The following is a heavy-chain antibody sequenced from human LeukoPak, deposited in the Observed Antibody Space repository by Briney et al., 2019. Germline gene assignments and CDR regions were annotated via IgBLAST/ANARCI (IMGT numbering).Heavy chain of an antibody. J-gene: IGHJ4*02. CDR3: ARGNYDSSGYYGVIDY. D-gene: IGHD3-22*01. V-gene: IGHV1-46*01. CDR1: GYTFTSYY. CDR2: INPTGGST. Sequence: ASVKVSCKASGYTFTSYYMHWVRQAPGQGLEWMAIINPTGGSTSYAQKFQGRVTITADESTSTAYMELSSLRSEDTAVYYCARGNYDSSGYYGVIDYWGQGTLVTVSS.